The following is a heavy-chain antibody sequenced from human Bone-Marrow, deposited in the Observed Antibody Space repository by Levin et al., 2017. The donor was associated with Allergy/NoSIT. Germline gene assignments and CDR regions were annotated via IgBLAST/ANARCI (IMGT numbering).Heavy chain of an antibody. CDR2: IIPIFGTA. Sequence: GASVKVSCKASGGTFSSYAISWVRQAPGQGLEWMGGIIPIFGTANYAQKFQGRVTITADESTSTAYMELSSLRSEDTAVYYCASWRESITIFGVVKGTDAFDIWGQGTMVTVSS. CDR1: GGTFSSYA. V-gene: IGHV1-69*13. J-gene: IGHJ3*02. CDR3: ASWRESITIFGVVKGTDAFDI. D-gene: IGHD3-3*01.